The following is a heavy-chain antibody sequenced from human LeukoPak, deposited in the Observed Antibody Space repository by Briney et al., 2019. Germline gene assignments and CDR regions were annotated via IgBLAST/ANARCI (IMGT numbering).Heavy chain of an antibody. CDR2: INPSGVGT. CDR1: GYTFTNYY. CDR3: ATPLGSGHVVAFDI. V-gene: IGHV1-46*01. Sequence: ASVKVSCKASGYTFTNYYMHWVRQAPGRGLEWMGIINPSGVGTTFAQRFQGRVTMTRDTSTSTVYMELSSLRSEDTAVYYCATPLGSGHVVAFDIWGQGTMVTVSS. J-gene: IGHJ3*02. D-gene: IGHD3-3*01.